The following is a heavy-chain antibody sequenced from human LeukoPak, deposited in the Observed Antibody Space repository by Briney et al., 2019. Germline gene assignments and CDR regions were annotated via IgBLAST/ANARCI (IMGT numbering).Heavy chain of an antibody. Sequence: SVKVSCKASGYTFTSYYMHWVRQAPGQGLEWMGGIIPIFGTANYAQKFQGRVTITADESTSTAYMELSSLRSEDTAVYYCARSEWELYYFDYWGQGTLVTVSS. CDR2: IIPIFGTA. D-gene: IGHD1-26*01. CDR1: GYTFTSYY. CDR3: ARSEWELYYFDY. J-gene: IGHJ4*02. V-gene: IGHV1-69*13.